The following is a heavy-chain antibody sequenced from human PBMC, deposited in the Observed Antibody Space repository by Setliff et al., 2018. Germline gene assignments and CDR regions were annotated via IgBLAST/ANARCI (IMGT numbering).Heavy chain of an antibody. V-gene: IGHV4-39*01. CDR3: ARHFYPPDFFAH. CDR1: GVDVIERLYY. D-gene: IGHD3-3*01. CDR2: RYYTGTT. Sequence: SETLSLTCSASGVDVIERLYYWSWVRQSPGKGLEWIGTRYYTGTTFYNPSLESRVAVSLDASEKKFSLNLRSVTTADTAVYYCARHFYPPDFFAHWGQVLLVTVSS. J-gene: IGHJ4*02.